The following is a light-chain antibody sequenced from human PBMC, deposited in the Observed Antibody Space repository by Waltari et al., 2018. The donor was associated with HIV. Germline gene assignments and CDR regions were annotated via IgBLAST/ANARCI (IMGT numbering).Light chain of an antibody. CDR2: GNN. CDR1: SSNIGAGYD. J-gene: IGLJ2*01. Sequence: QSVLTQPPSVSGAPGQRVTISCTGSSSNIGAGYDVHWSQKVTGGGPNLLSHGNNNSPSGVPDRFSGSKSDTSVSLAITGLRAEDEADYYCRSYDSTLRLVVFGGGTKVTVL. CDR3: RSYDSTLRLVV. V-gene: IGLV1-40*01.